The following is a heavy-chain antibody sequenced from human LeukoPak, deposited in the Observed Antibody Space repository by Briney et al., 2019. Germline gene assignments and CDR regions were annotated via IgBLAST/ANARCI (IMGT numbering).Heavy chain of an antibody. V-gene: IGHV3-33*06. CDR3: AKGSEYSSSVFDY. D-gene: IGHD6-6*01. Sequence: PGGSLRLSCAASGSTFSSYGMHWVRQAPGKGLEWVAVIWYDGSNKYYADSVKGRFTISRDNSKNTLYLQMNSLRAEDTAVYYCAKGSEYSSSVFDYWGQGTLVTVSS. CDR2: IWYDGSNK. CDR1: GSTFSSYG. J-gene: IGHJ4*02.